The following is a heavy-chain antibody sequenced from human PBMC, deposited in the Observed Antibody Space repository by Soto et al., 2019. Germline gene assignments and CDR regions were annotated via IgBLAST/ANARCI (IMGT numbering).Heavy chain of an antibody. D-gene: IGHD3-10*01. V-gene: IGHV5-51*01. Sequence: XESLKISCKGSGYSFTSYWIGWVRQMTGKGLEWMGIIYPGDSDTRYSPSFQGQVTISADKSISTAYLQWSSLKASDAAMYYCASGSRGGYYYYGMDVWGQGTTVTVSS. CDR1: GYSFTSYW. CDR3: ASGSRGGYYYYGMDV. CDR2: IYPGDSDT. J-gene: IGHJ6*02.